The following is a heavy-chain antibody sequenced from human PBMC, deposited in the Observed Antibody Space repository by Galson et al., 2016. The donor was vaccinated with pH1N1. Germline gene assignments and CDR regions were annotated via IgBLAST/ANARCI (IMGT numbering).Heavy chain of an antibody. D-gene: IGHD4-11*01. Sequence: SVKVSCKESGYTFSTYNMHWVRQAPGQGLEWVGIINPSGDTTNYAQKFQGRVTLTRDTSASTVYMELSSLRSDDTAVYCCARDFYSGYAGGRLDFWGQGTLVTVSS. V-gene: IGHV1-46*01. CDR1: GYTFSTYN. CDR3: ARDFYSGYAGGRLDF. CDR2: INPSGDTT. J-gene: IGHJ4*02.